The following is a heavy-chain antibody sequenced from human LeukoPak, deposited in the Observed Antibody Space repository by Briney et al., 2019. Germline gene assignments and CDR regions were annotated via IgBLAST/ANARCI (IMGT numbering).Heavy chain of an antibody. CDR2: ISGSGGDT. V-gene: IGHV3-23*01. CDR3: AKDAAGPEY. J-gene: IGHJ4*02. Sequence: ETLSLTCSVSGVSISDYYWSWIRQPPGKGLEWVSGISGSGGDTWYPDSVKGRFTISRDNSKNTLFLQMNSLRVEDTAMYYCAKDAAGPEYWGQGTRVTVSP. CDR1: GVSISDYY. D-gene: IGHD6-13*01.